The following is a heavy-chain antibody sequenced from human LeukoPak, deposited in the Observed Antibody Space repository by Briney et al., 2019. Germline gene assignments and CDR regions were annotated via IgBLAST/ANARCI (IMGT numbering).Heavy chain of an antibody. Sequence: SETLSLTCTVSGGSISSYYWSWIRQPPGKGLEWIGEINHSGSSNYNPSLKGRVTISLDTSKNQFSLKLSSVTTADTAVYYCARFPVATYYYGMDVWGQGTTVTVSS. CDR1: GGSISSYY. V-gene: IGHV4-34*01. J-gene: IGHJ6*02. CDR2: INHSGSS. D-gene: IGHD5-12*01. CDR3: ARFPVATYYYGMDV.